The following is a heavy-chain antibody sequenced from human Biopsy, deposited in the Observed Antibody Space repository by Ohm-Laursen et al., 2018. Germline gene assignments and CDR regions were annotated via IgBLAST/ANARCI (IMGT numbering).Heavy chain of an antibody. Sequence: SETLSLTCTLSGYSIIPSGPENWSWIRQPPGQGLQYIGFIYSGGNTNYNPSLRSRVTISVDTSMNHLSLRLTSVTAADTAVYYCARHAPSYSGSYWRYFDLWGRGTLVTVSS. D-gene: IGHD1-26*01. V-gene: IGHV4-61*03. J-gene: IGHJ2*01. CDR1: GYSIIPSGPEN. CDR2: IYSGGNT. CDR3: ARHAPSYSGSYWRYFDL.